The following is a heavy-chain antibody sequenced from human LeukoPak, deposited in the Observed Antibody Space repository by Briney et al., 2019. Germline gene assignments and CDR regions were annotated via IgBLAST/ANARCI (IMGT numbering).Heavy chain of an antibody. CDR3: AKGGSDYDDHGYSFDY. V-gene: IGHV3-23*01. J-gene: IGHJ4*02. CDR1: GFTFSSYA. CDR2: ISSSCGNT. Sequence: SGGSLRLSCAASGFTFSSYAMSWVRQAPGKGLEWVSAISSSCGNTYYADSVKGRFTISRDNSKNTLYLQMNSLRAEDTAVYYCAKGGSDYDDHGYSFDYWGQGALVTVSS. D-gene: IGHD1-26*01.